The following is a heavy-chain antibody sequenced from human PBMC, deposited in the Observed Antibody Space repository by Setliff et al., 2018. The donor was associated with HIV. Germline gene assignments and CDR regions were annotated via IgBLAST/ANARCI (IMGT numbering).Heavy chain of an antibody. Sequence: SETLSLTCAVSDGSFSDYYWAWIRQAPGKGLEWLGLIHHTGSATYNPSLKSRVTISVDTSKNQFSLKLSSVTAADTAVYYCAREHDYSNYRRLDSWGQGILVTVSS. CDR2: IHHTGSA. J-gene: IGHJ4*02. CDR3: AREHDYSNYRRLDS. CDR1: DGSFSDYY. V-gene: IGHV4-34*01. D-gene: IGHD4-4*01.